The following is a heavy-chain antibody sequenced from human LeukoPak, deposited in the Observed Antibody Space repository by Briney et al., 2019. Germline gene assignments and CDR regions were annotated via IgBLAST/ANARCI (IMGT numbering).Heavy chain of an antibody. CDR1: GYTFTSYD. CDR2: MNPNSGNT. Sequence: ASVKVSCKASGYTFTSYDINWVRQATGQGLEWMGWMNPNSGNTGYAQKFQGRVTMTRNTSISTAYMELSSLRSEDTAVYYCARALGVPAAMRGSKIGYNWFDPWGQGTLVTVSS. CDR3: ARALGVPAAMRGSKIGYNWFDP. D-gene: IGHD2-2*01. V-gene: IGHV1-8*01. J-gene: IGHJ5*02.